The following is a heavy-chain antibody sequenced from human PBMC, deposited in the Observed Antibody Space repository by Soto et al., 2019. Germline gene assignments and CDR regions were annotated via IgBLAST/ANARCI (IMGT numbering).Heavy chain of an antibody. D-gene: IGHD1-26*01. V-gene: IGHV4-39*07. CDR2: IYYSGST. Sequence: SETLSLTCSVSGGSISSSSYYWGWIRQPPGKGLEWIGSIYYSGSTNYNPSLKSRVTISVDTSKNQFSLKLSSVTAADTAVYYCARVRSYRGDYFDYWGQGTLVTVSS. CDR3: ARVRSYRGDYFDY. J-gene: IGHJ4*02. CDR1: GGSISSSSYY.